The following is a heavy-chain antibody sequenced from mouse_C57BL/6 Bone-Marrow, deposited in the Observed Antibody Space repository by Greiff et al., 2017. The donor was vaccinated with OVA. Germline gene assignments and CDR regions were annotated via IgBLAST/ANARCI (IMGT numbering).Heavy chain of an antibody. CDR3: ARGGGYFDD. V-gene: IGHV1-69*01. CDR1: GYTFTSYW. Sequence: QVQLQQPGAELVMPGASVKLSCKASGYTFTSYWMHWVKQRPGQGLEWIGEIDPSDSYTNYNQKFKGKSTLTVDKSSSTAYMQLSSLTSEDSAVYCCARGGGYFDDWGQGTTLTVSS. CDR2: IDPSDSYT. J-gene: IGHJ2*01.